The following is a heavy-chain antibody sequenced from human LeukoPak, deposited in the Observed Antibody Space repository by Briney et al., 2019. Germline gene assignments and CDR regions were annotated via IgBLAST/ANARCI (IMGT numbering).Heavy chain of an antibody. CDR2: IKSKTDGGTS. CDR3: TTDGNFDY. J-gene: IGHJ4*02. Sequence: PGGSLRLSCEASGFTFTSYYMNWVRQAPGKGLEWVGRIKSKTDGGTSDYAAAVKGRFMISRDDSKNTIFLQMNSLKTEDTAVYYCTTDGNFDYWGQGSLVTVSS. D-gene: IGHD2-15*01. CDR1: GFTFTSYY. V-gene: IGHV3-15*01.